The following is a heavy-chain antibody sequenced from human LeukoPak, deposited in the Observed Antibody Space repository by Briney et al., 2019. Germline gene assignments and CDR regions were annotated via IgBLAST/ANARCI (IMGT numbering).Heavy chain of an antibody. V-gene: IGHV3-53*01. D-gene: IGHD6-19*01. J-gene: IGHJ6*02. CDR3: ATRDSQSSGWYHYYYGMDV. CDR1: GFTVSDNY. CDR2: IYSGGST. Sequence: PGGSLRLSCAASGFTVSDNYMSWVRQAPGKGLEWVSVIYSGGSTYYADSVKGRFTISGDNSKNTLYLQMNSLRAEDTAVYYCATRDSQSSGWYHYYYGMDVWGQGTTVTVSS.